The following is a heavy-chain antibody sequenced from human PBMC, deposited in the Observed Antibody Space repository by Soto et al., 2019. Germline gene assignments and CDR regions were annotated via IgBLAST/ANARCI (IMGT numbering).Heavy chain of an antibody. CDR3: AKSKYGDSPLMDV. V-gene: IGHV3-53*05. Sequence: EVRLVETGGGLIQPGGSLRLSCVVSGFTLSNNRMTWVRQVPGQGLEWVSDLYFYGSANYADSVRGRFIISRDDVKKTLYLQMKSLRNDDTALYYCAKSKYGDSPLMDVWGRGTTVAVS. CDR2: LYFYGSA. CDR1: GFTLSNNR. J-gene: IGHJ6*02. D-gene: IGHD4-17*01.